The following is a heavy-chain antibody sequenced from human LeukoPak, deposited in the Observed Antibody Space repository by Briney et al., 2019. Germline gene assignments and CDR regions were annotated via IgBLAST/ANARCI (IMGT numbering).Heavy chain of an antibody. V-gene: IGHV3-23*01. D-gene: IGHD3-10*01. CDR1: GFTFSSYG. J-gene: IGHJ4*02. Sequence: GGSLRLSCAVSGFTFSSYGMSWVRQAPGKGLEWVSAISGSGGNTYYADSVKGRFTISRDTSKNSLYLQMNSLRAEDTAGYYCIRGTKLGGDTKTSDYWGQGTLVTASS. CDR2: ISGSGGNT. CDR3: IRGTKLGGDTKTSDY.